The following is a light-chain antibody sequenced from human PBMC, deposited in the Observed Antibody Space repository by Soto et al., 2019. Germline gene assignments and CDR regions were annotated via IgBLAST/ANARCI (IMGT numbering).Light chain of an antibody. CDR2: GAS. V-gene: IGKV3-15*01. J-gene: IGKJ1*01. CDR1: QSVTAN. CDR3: QQYNNWPRT. Sequence: EIIMTQSPVTLSVSPGERATLSCRASQSVTANLAWYQQKPGQAPRLLIYGASARATGIPNRFSGSGSGTEFTLTISDLQSEDFGIYYCQQYNNWPRTFGQGTKVEVK.